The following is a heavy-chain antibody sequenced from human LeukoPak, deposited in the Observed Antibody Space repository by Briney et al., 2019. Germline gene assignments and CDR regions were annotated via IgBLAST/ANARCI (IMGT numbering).Heavy chain of an antibody. D-gene: IGHD6-13*01. J-gene: IGHJ5*02. CDR2: IFPIFGTA. CDR3: ARHYGYSSSWYSVDWFDP. CDR1: GGTFISYA. Sequence: SVKVSCKASGGTFISYAISWVRQAPGQGLEWMGGIFPIFGTANYAQKFQGRVTITADESTSTAYMELSSLRSEDTAVYYCARHYGYSSSWYSVDWFDPWGQGTLVTVSS. V-gene: IGHV1-69*13.